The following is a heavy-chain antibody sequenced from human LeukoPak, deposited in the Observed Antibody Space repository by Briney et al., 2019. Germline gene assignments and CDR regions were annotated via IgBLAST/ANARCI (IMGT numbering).Heavy chain of an antibody. CDR1: GGSFSGYY. V-gene: IGHV4-34*01. D-gene: IGHD3-10*01. CDR2: INHSGST. CDR3: ARSKEVLLWFGEYPEFDY. J-gene: IGHJ4*02. Sequence: SETLSLTCAVYGGSFSGYYWSWIRQPPGKGLEWIGEINHSGSTNYNPSLKSRVTMSVDTSKNQFSLKLSSVTAADTAVYYCARSKEVLLWFGEYPEFDYWGQGTLVTVSS.